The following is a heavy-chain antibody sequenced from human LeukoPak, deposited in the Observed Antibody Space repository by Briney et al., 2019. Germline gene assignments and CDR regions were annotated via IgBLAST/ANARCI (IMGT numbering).Heavy chain of an antibody. J-gene: IGHJ4*02. CDR1: GYTFTGYY. CDR3: ARDPTTDCYDRSGWDFDY. V-gene: IGHV1-2*02. D-gene: IGHD3-22*01. Sequence: ASVKVSCRASGYTFTGYYMHWVRQAPGQGLEWMGWINPKSGGTKYAQKFQGRVTMTRDTSISTAYMELSSLRSDDTAVYYCARDPTTDCYDRSGWDFDYWGQGTLVTVSA. CDR2: INPKSGGT.